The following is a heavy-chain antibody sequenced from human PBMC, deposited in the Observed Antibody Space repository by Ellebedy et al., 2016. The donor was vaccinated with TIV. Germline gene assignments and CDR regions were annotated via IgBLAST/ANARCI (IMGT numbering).Heavy chain of an antibody. CDR3: ARDGEGGPYDY. J-gene: IGHJ4*02. V-gene: IGHV3-53*01. CDR1: GFTVSSKY. Sequence: GESLKISCAASGFTVSSKYMSWVRQAPGKGLEWVSVIYSDGSTYHADSVKGRFTISRDNSKNTLYLQMNSLRAEDTAVYYCARDGEGGPYDYWGQGTLVTVSS. D-gene: IGHD3-10*01. CDR2: IYSDGST.